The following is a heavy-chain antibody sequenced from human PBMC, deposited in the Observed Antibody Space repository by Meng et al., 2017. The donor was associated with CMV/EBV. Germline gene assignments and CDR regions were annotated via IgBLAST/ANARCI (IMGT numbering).Heavy chain of an antibody. Sequence: KISCAASGFTFSSYAISWVRQAPGQGLEWMGGIIPIFGTANYAQKFQGRVTITTDESTSTAYMELSSLRSEDTAVYYCARDRYQLLVSVGRFNWLDPWGQGTLVTVSS. CDR1: GFTFSSYA. V-gene: IGHV1-69*05. J-gene: IGHJ5*02. CDR2: IIPIFGTA. CDR3: ARDRYQLLVSVGRFNWLDP. D-gene: IGHD2-2*01.